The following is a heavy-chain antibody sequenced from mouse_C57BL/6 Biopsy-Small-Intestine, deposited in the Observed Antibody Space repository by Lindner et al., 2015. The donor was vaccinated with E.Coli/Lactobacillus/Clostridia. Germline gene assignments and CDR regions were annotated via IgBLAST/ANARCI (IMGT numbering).Heavy chain of an antibody. CDR3: ARGYDGGDYYAMDY. D-gene: IGHD2-2*01. J-gene: IGHJ4*01. CDR1: GYAFTNYL. Sequence: VQLQESGSELVRPGTSVKVSCRASGYAFTNYLIEWVKQRPGQDLEWIGVINPGSGGTNYNEKFKGKATLTADKSSSTAYMQLSSLTSEESAVYFCARGYDGGDYYAMDYWGQGTSVIVSS. V-gene: IGHV1-54*01. CDR2: INPGSGGT.